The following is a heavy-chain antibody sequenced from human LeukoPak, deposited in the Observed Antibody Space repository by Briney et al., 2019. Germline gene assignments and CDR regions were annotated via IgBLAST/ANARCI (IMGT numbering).Heavy chain of an antibody. Sequence: PGGSLRLSCAASGFTFSSYNMNWVRQAPGKGLEWVSYISGSSSTIYYADSVKGRFTISRDNAKNSRYLQMNSLRAEATAVYYCAREKLDYWGQGTLVTVSS. CDR1: GFTFSSYN. CDR2: ISGSSSTI. J-gene: IGHJ4*02. CDR3: AREKLDY. V-gene: IGHV3-48*04.